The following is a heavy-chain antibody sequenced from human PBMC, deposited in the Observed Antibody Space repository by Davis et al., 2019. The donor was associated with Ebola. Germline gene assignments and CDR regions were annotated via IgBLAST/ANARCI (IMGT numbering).Heavy chain of an antibody. CDR3: AKRATVKVAGANYYNAMDV. CDR2: ISGSGGDP. V-gene: IGHV3-23*01. CDR1: GFTFSSYG. Sequence: GESLKISCAASGFTFSSYGMHWVRQAPGKGLEWVSRISGSGGDPHYADSVKGRFTISRDNSKNTLYLQMNSLRAEDTAVFYCAKRATVKVAGANYYNAMDVWGKGTTVTVSS. D-gene: IGHD6-19*01. J-gene: IGHJ6*04.